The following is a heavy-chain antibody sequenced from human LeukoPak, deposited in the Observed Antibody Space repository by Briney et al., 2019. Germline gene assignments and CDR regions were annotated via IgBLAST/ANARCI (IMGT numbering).Heavy chain of an antibody. Sequence: SETLSLTCTVSGGSISSHYWSWIRQPPGKGLEWIGYIYYSGSTNYNPSLKSRVTISVDTSKNQFSLKLSSVTAADTAVYYCARHGYYYYMDVWGKGTTVTVSS. CDR3: ARHGYYYYMDV. CDR2: IYYSGST. J-gene: IGHJ6*03. V-gene: IGHV4-59*08. CDR1: GGSISSHY.